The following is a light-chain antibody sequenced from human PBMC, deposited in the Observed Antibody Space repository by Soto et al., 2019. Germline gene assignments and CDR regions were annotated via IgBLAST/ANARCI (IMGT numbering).Light chain of an antibody. J-gene: IGKJ1*01. CDR2: AAS. CDR3: QQSYSTPWA. V-gene: IGKV1-39*01. CDR1: QRISTY. Sequence: DIQMTQSPSSLSASVGDRVTITCRASQRISTYLNWYQHKPGKAPKLLIYAASSLQSGVPSRCSGSGVGTDFTLTISSLQPEDFAAYYCQQSYSTPWAFGQGTKVEIK.